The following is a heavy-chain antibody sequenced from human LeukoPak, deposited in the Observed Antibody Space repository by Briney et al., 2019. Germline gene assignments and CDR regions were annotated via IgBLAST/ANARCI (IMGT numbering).Heavy chain of an antibody. CDR3: ASHNEGSSWLDY. Sequence: SETLSLTCAVYGGSFSGYYWSWIRQPPGKGLEWIGEINHSGSTNYNPSLESRVTISVDTSKNQFSLKLSSVTAADTAVYYCASHNEGSSWLDYWGQGTLVTVSS. J-gene: IGHJ4*02. CDR2: INHSGST. CDR1: GGSFSGYY. D-gene: IGHD6-13*01. V-gene: IGHV4-34*01.